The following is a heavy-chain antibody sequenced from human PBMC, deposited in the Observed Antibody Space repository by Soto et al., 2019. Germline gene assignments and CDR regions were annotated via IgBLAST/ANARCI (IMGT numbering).Heavy chain of an antibody. CDR2: ISAYNGNT. D-gene: IGHD6-19*01. Sequence: RASVKVSCNASGYTFTSYGISWVRQAPGQGLEWMGWISAYNGNTNYAQKLQGRVTMTTDTSTSTAYMELRSLRSDDTAVYYCARVQQWLAVDDWFDPWGQGTLVIVSS. CDR1: GYTFTSYG. V-gene: IGHV1-18*01. J-gene: IGHJ5*02. CDR3: ARVQQWLAVDDWFDP.